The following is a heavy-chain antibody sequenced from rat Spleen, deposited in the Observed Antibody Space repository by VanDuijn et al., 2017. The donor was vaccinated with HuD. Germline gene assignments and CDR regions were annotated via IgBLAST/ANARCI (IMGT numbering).Heavy chain of an antibody. CDR3: ARAAGDYSDY. CDR2: IWGNGDT. Sequence: QVQLKESGPGLVQPSQTLSLTCTVSGFSLTSYNVHWVRQPPGKGLEWMGVIWGNGDTNYRSALKSRLSISRDTSKSQTYLKMNSLQTEDTATYYCARAAGDYSDYWGQGVMVTVSS. CDR1: GFSLTSYN. J-gene: IGHJ2*01. V-gene: IGHV2-30*01.